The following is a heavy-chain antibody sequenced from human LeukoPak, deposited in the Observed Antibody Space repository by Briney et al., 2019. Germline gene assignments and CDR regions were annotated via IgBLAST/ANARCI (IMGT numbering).Heavy chain of an antibody. V-gene: IGHV4-38-2*02. CDR2: MYHSGST. Sequence: SETLSLTCTVSGYSISSGYYWGWIRQPPGKGLEWIGSMYHSGSTYYNPSLKSRVTIPVDTSKNQFSLKLSSVTAADTAVYYCARPYGSGSYFDYWGQGTLVTVSS. D-gene: IGHD3-10*01. CDR3: ARPYGSGSYFDY. CDR1: GYSISSGYY. J-gene: IGHJ4*02.